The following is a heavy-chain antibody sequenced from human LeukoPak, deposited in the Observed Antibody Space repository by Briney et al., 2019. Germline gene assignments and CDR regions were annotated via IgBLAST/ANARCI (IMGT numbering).Heavy chain of an antibody. CDR3: ARFLYCSSTSCYKRYYYYYMDV. J-gene: IGHJ6*03. CDR1: GFTFSDYY. CDR2: ISSSGSTI. Sequence: PGGSLRLSCAASGFTFSDYYMSWIRQAPGKGLEWVSYISSSGSTIYYADSVKGRFTISRDNAKNSLYLQMNSLRAEDTAVYYCARFLYCSSTSCYKRYYYYYMDVWGKGTTVTVSS. V-gene: IGHV3-11*04. D-gene: IGHD2-2*02.